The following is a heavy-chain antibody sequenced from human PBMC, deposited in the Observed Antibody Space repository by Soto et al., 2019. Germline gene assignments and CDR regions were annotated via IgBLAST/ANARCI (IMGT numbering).Heavy chain of an antibody. CDR2: ISAYNGNT. D-gene: IGHD4-17*01. Sequence: QVQLVQSGAEVKKPGASVKVSCKASGYTFTSYGISWVQQAPGQGLEWMGWISAYNGNTNKAQKLKGRVTMTTDTATSRAYMELRSPRSDDTAVYYCARDLHGDPYYWCQGTLVTVSS. CDR3: ARDLHGDPYY. V-gene: IGHV1-18*01. J-gene: IGHJ4*02. CDR1: GYTFTSYG.